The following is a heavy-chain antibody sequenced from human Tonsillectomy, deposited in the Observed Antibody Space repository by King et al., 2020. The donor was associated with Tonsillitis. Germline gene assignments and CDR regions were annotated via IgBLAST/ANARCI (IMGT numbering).Heavy chain of an antibody. CDR3: ARGFPAGFDP. Sequence: QLVESGGALVQPGGSLRLSCAASGFTFSSYDMHWVRQATGKGLEWVSTIGTAGDTYYPGSVKGRFTISRENAKNSLYLQMNSLRVGDTAVYYCARGFPAGFDPWGQGTLVTVSS. V-gene: IGHV3-13*01. J-gene: IGHJ5*02. D-gene: IGHD2-2*01. CDR2: IGTAGDT. CDR1: GFTFSSYD.